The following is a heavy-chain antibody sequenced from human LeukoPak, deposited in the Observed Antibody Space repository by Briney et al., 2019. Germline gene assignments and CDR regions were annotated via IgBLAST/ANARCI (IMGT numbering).Heavy chain of an antibody. CDR2: INPFNADA. CDR1: GYIFRNYA. CDR3: ASGEKSYAY. J-gene: IGHJ4*02. V-gene: IGHV1-18*01. D-gene: IGHD2-2*01. Sequence: ASVKVSCKTSGYIFRNYAISWVRQAPGQGPEWVGWINPFNADAKYAQKFQGRVTMTTDTSTSTAYLELRSLRYDDTAVYYCASGEKSYAYWGQGTLVTVSS.